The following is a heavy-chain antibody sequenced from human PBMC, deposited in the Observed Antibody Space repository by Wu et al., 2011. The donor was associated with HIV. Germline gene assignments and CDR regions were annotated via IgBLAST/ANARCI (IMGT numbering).Heavy chain of an antibody. D-gene: IGHD3-22*01. CDR3: ARDLYYDSSGYNAHFDY. V-gene: IGHV1-18*01. CDR2: ISVNSGDT. J-gene: IGHJ4*02. Sequence: QVQLVQSGAEVKKPGASVKVSCKASGYTLTSYGISWVRQAPGQGLEWLGWISVNSGDTNYAQRLQGRVTMTTDTSTSTAYMELRSLRSDDTAVYYCARDLYYDSSGYNAHFDYWGQG. CDR1: GYTLTSYG.